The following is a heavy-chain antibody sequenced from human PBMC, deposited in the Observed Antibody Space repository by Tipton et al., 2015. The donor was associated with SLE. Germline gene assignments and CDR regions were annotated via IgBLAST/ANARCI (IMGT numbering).Heavy chain of an antibody. Sequence: GSLRLSCAASGFIFSNYAVNWVRQAPGKGLEWVSSISGSGGTTKYADSVKGRFTISRDNSKDTLYLQMTTLRAEDTALYYCARAGGGWLFEYWGQGTQVIVSS. CDR2: ISGSGGTT. CDR1: GFIFSNYA. J-gene: IGHJ4*02. CDR3: ARAGGGWLFEY. D-gene: IGHD6-19*01. V-gene: IGHV3-23*01.